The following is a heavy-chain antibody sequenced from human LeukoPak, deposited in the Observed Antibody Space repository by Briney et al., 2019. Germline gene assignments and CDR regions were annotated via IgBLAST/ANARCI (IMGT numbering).Heavy chain of an antibody. D-gene: IGHD1-7*01. CDR2: MYYSGTT. J-gene: IGHJ4*02. CDR1: GGSISSSSYY. CDR3: ARDYLPGNYPDYFDC. Sequence: PSETLSLTCTVSGGSISSSSYYWGWIRQPPGEGLEWIGSMYYSGTTYYSPSLQSRATISVDTSKNQFSLKLISVTAADTAVYYCARDYLPGNYPDYFDCWGQGTLVTVSS. V-gene: IGHV4-39*07.